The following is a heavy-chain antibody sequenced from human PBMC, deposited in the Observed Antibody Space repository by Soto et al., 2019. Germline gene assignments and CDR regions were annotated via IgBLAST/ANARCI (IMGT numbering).Heavy chain of an antibody. D-gene: IGHD6-13*01. CDR1: GDSVSSNSAA. CDR2: TYYRSKWYN. Sequence: QSQTLSLTCAISGDSVSSNSAAWNWIRQSPSRGLEWLGRTYYRSKWYNDYAVSVKSRITINPDTSKNQFSLQLNSVTPEDTAVYYCARWDVAAAGSDGYFDYWGQGTLVTVSS. V-gene: IGHV6-1*01. CDR3: ARWDVAAAGSDGYFDY. J-gene: IGHJ4*02.